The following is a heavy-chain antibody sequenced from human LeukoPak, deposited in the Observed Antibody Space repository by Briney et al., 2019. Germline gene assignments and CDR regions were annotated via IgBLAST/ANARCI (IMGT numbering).Heavy chain of an antibody. Sequence: KASETLSLTCSVSGGSISSRSYYWGWIRQPPGKGLEWIGSIHYSGYTYYNPSLESRVTISVDTSKNQFSLKLSSVTAADTAVYYCARLMIVGPHYFDYWGQGTLVTVSS. CDR1: GGSISSRSYY. CDR3: ARLMIVGPHYFDY. J-gene: IGHJ4*02. V-gene: IGHV4-39*01. D-gene: IGHD3-22*01. CDR2: IHYSGYT.